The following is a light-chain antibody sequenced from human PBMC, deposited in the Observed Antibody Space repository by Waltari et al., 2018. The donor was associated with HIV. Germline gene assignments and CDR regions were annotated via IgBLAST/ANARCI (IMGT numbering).Light chain of an antibody. J-gene: IGLJ1*01. CDR3: AAWDDSLNGYV. CDR1: SSNIGSNT. V-gene: IGLV1-44*01. CDR2: SNN. Sequence: QSVLTQPPSASGTPGQRVTISCSGSSSNIGSNTVHWYQPLPGTAPKLLIYSNNQRPSWVPDRFSGSKSGTSASLAISGLQAEDEADYYCAAWDDSLNGYVFGTGTKVTVL.